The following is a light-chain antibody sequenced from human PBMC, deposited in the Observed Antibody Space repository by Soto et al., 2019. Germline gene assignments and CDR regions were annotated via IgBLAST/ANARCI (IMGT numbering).Light chain of an antibody. CDR3: MQARQTPFT. J-gene: IGKJ2*01. V-gene: IGKV2-28*01. Sequence: DIVMTQSPLALPVTPGAPASISCRSSQSLLHSNGNNYFDWSLQKPGQSQQLLIDLCSTRASGVADRFSGSGSDTAFTLQISRVEAADVAIYYCMQARQTPFTFGQGTKLEVK. CDR1: QSLLHSNGNNY. CDR2: LCS.